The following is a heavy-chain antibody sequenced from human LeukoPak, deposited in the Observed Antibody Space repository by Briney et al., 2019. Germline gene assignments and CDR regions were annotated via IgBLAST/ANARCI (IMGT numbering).Heavy chain of an antibody. CDR1: GFSFSGHW. D-gene: IGHD6-6*01. CDR3: ARGPNSNWSGLDF. Sequence: GSLRLSCIASGFSFSGHWMYWARQLSGKGLVWVSRISPTGSTTSYADSVKGRFTVSRDNAKNTLYLQVNNLRAEDTAVYYCARGPNSNWSGLDFWGQGTLLTVSS. J-gene: IGHJ4*02. CDR2: ISPTGSTT. V-gene: IGHV3-74*01.